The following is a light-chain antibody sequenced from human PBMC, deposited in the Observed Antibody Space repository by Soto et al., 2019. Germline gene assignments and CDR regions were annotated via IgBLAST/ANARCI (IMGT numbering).Light chain of an antibody. J-gene: IGLJ1*01. Sequence: QSALTQPRSVSGSPGQSVTISCTGTSSDVGGFNSVSWYQQHPGKAPKLMSYDVNKRPSGVPDRFSGSKSGSTASLTISGLQAEDEADYYCCSYAGSYSYAFATGTKLTVL. CDR2: DVN. V-gene: IGLV2-11*01. CDR3: CSYAGSYSYA. CDR1: SSDVGGFNS.